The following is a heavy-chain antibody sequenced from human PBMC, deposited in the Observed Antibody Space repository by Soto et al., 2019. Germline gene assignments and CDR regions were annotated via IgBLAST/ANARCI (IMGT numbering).Heavy chain of an antibody. CDR1: GLTFGSRA. V-gene: IGHV3-23*01. J-gene: IGHJ6*02. CDR2: ITDTGGDA. D-gene: IGHD6-13*01. Sequence: EVQLLESGGDLIQPGGSLRLSCVASGLTFGSRAMSWVRQSPGEGLEWVSTITDTGGDAKYADSVRGRFAISRDNSKNTLYLQMNSLRAEDTAVYYCAKDRSSSARYYYYGMDVWGQGTTVTVSS. CDR3: AKDRSSSARYYYYGMDV.